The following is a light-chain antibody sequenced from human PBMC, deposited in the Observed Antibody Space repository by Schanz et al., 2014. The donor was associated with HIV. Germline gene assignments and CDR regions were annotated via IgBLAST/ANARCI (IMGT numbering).Light chain of an antibody. CDR2: NTY. CDR3: GTWDDSLKGWV. CDR1: SSSIKTNT. J-gene: IGLJ3*02. Sequence: QSVLTQPPSASGTPGQRVTISCSGSSSSIKTNTVNWFQQLPGTAPKLLIYNTYHRPSGVPDRFSGSESGTSASLAISGLRSEDEADYYCGTWDDSLKGWVFGGGTKLTVL. V-gene: IGLV1-44*01.